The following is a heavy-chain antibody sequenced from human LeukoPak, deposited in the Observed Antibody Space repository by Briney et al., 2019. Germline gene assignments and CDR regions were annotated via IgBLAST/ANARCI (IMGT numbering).Heavy chain of an antibody. D-gene: IGHD3-16*02. CDR2: ISYDGSNK. V-gene: IGHV3-30*18. Sequence: GGSLRLSCAASGVPFTSYWMHWVRQAPGKGLEWVAVISYDGSNKYYADSVKGRFTISRDNSKNTLYLQMNSLRAEDTAVYYCAKVSFNWFDPWGQGTLVTVSS. CDR3: AKVSFNWFDP. J-gene: IGHJ5*02. CDR1: GVPFTSYW.